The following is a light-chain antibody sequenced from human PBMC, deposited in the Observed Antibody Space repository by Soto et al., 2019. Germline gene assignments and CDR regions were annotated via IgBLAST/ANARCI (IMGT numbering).Light chain of an antibody. CDR1: QSVTSN. J-gene: IGKJ4*01. Sequence: IVMTQSPATLSVSPGETATLSCRASQSVTSNLAWYQQKPGQAPRLIIYAASTRFTDIPARFSGSRSGTEFTLTISRLQSEDFAVYYCLYYNNWPLTFGGGTKVDIK. V-gene: IGKV3-15*01. CDR3: LYYNNWPLT. CDR2: AAS.